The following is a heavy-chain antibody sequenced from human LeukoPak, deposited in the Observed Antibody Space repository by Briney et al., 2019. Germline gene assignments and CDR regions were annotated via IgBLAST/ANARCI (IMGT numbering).Heavy chain of an antibody. Sequence: SVKVSCKASGGTFSSYAISWVRQAPGQGLEWMGRIIPIFGTANYAQKFQGRVTITTDESTSTAYMELSSLRPEDTAVYYCARAAAGTEGYFDYWGQGTLVTVSS. D-gene: IGHD6-13*01. V-gene: IGHV1-69*05. CDR2: IIPIFGTA. J-gene: IGHJ4*02. CDR3: ARAAAGTEGYFDY. CDR1: GGTFSSYA.